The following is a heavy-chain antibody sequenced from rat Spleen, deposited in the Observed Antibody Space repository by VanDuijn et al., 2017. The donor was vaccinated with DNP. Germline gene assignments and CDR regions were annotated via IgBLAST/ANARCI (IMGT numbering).Heavy chain of an antibody. CDR3: AIQLGVLDY. Sequence: EVQLQESGPGLVKPSQSLSLTCSVTGYSITSSFRWSWIRKFPGDKLEWMGYINGAGSTNYNPSLKSRISIASDTAKNQFFLQVNSVTPADSPTYYCAIQLGVLDYWGQGVMVTVSS. D-gene: IGHD5-1*01. CDR2: INGAGST. CDR1: GYSITSSFR. J-gene: IGHJ2*01. V-gene: IGHV3-3*01.